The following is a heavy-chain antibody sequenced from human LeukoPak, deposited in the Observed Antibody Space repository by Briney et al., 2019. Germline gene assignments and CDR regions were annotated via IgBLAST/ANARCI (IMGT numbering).Heavy chain of an antibody. V-gene: IGHV3-7*01. D-gene: IGHD5-18*01. CDR2: IKFDGSQK. J-gene: IGHJ4*02. Sequence: GGSLRLSCAVSGFTFNRYWMGWVRQAPGKGLEWVANIKFDGSQKYYEDSLKGRFTISRDNSKNTLYLQMNSLRAEDTAVYYCARGTDTAFDYWGQGTLVTVSS. CDR1: GFTFNRYW. CDR3: ARGTDTAFDY.